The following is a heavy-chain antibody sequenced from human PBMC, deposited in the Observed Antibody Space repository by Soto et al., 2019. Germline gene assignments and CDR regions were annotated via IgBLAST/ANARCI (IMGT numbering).Heavy chain of an antibody. Sequence: QVQLQESGPGLVKPSGTLYLTCAVSGDSIGNNNWWSWVRQPPGKGLEWIGEIHHSGNTNYNPSLKSRVSMSVEKSKNQFSLNLRSVTAADTAVSYCAHTIGAGSYVPYWGQGNLVTVSS. CDR1: GDSIGNNNW. V-gene: IGHV4-4*02. CDR3: AHTIGAGSYVPY. CDR2: IHHSGNT. D-gene: IGHD3-10*01. J-gene: IGHJ4*02.